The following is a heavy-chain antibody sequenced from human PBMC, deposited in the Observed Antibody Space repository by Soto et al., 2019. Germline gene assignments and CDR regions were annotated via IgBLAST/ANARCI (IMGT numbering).Heavy chain of an antibody. CDR2: VHHSWAP. CDR1: GGSISSYY. J-gene: IGHJ6*02. D-gene: IGHD3-10*01. V-gene: IGHV4-59*08. Sequence: QVQLQESGPGLVKPSETLSLSCTVSGGSISSYYWSWFRQSPGKRMDWIGYVHHSWAPSYNPSLQCHVTISLYTSRSQFSLTVTAAAATDTAVYNCARQGFGPLHGHVDVWSQGTTVTVSS. CDR3: ARQGFGPLHGHVDV.